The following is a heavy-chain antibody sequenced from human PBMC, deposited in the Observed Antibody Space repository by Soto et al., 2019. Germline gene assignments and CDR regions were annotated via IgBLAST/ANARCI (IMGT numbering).Heavy chain of an antibody. Sequence: PSETLSLTCAVSGGSISSGGYSWSWIRQPPGKGLEWIGYIYHSGSTYYNPSFKSRVTISVDRSKNQFSLKLSSVTAADTAVYYCARVAYSYGLDYWGQRTLVTVSS. V-gene: IGHV4-30-2*01. CDR2: IYHSGST. D-gene: IGHD5-18*01. J-gene: IGHJ4*02. CDR1: GGSISSGGYS. CDR3: ARVAYSYGLDY.